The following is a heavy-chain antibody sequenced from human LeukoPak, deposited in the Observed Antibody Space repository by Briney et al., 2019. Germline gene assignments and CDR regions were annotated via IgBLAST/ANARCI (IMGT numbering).Heavy chain of an antibody. CDR1: GYTFGTHW. Sequence: ASVKVSCKASGYTFGTHWMHWVRQAPGQGLEWMAIINPSGDVRSYAQKFQGRVTVTRDMSTRTVYMELSDLRPEDTAVYYCARGGWLVLRYFDYWGQGALVTVSS. J-gene: IGHJ4*02. V-gene: IGHV1-46*01. CDR2: INPSGDVR. CDR3: ARGGWLVLRYFDY. D-gene: IGHD3-9*01.